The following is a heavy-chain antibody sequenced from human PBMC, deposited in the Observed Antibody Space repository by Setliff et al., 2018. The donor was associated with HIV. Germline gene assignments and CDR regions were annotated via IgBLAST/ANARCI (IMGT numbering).Heavy chain of an antibody. CDR1: GFTFSSYA. D-gene: IGHD3-10*01. V-gene: IGHV3-23*01. Sequence: GGSLRLSCAASGFTFSSYAMSWVRQAPGKGLEWVSALSTSGDSTYYADSVKGRFTISRDNSKNTLYLRMNSLRAEDTAVYYCAQAQTSVSGSYYQYLQHWGQGTLVTVSS. CDR2: LSTSGDST. J-gene: IGHJ1*01. CDR3: AQAQTSVSGSYYQYLQH.